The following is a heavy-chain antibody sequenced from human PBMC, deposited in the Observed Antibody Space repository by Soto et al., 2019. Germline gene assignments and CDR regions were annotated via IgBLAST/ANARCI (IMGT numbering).Heavy chain of an antibody. V-gene: IGHV1-69*06. CDR3: TRGIQLWS. J-gene: IGHJ5*02. CDR1: GGTFSNYA. D-gene: IGHD5-18*01. CDR2: IIPLSGTP. Sequence: QVQLVQSGAEVMKPGSSVKVSCKASGGTFSNYALTWVRQAPGQGLEWMGGIIPLSGTPNYAQKFQGRVTITADKSTTTVYMELSSLRSEDTAVYYCTRGIQLWSWGQGTLVTVSS.